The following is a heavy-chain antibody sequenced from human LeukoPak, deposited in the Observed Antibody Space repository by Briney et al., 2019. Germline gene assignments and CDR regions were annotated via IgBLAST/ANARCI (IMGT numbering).Heavy chain of an antibody. CDR1: GFTVSSNY. D-gene: IGHD3-10*01. Sequence: GGSLRLSCAASGFTVSSNYMNWVRQAPGKGLEWISVIYSSGRTYYADAVKGRFTISTDKSKNMLSLQMNSLRADDTAVYYCARGLYDSGTYYPFYFDSWGQGTLVSVSS. J-gene: IGHJ4*02. CDR2: IYSSGRT. V-gene: IGHV3-66*02. CDR3: ARGLYDSGTYYPFYFDS.